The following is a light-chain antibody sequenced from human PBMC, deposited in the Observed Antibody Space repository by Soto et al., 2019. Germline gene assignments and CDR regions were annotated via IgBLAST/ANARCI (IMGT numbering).Light chain of an antibody. J-gene: IGKJ4*01. CDR3: QQYGGSPRVT. Sequence: EIVLTQSPGTLSLSPGERATLSCRASQSVSSNYLAWYQQKPGQAPRLLIYGASSRATGIPDRFIGSGFGTDFTLTNSRLEPEDFAVYYCQQYGGSPRVTFGGGIKVEIK. V-gene: IGKV3-20*01. CDR1: QSVSSNY. CDR2: GAS.